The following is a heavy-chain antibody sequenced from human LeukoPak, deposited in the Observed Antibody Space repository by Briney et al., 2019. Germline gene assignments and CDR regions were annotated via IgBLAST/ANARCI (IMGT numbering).Heavy chain of an antibody. V-gene: IGHV3-23*01. Sequence: GGSLRLSCAASGFTFSSYAMSWVRQAPGKGLDWVSAISGMGGSTYYADSVKVRFTISRDNSKNTLYLQMNSLRAEDTAVYYCAKVQALGYCSSTSCYYFDYWGQGTLVTVSS. CDR2: ISGMGGST. J-gene: IGHJ4*02. CDR3: AKVQALGYCSSTSCYYFDY. D-gene: IGHD2-2*01. CDR1: GFTFSSYA.